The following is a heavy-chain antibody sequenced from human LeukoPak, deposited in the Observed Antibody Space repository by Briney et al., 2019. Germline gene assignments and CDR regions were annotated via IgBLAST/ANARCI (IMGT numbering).Heavy chain of an antibody. Sequence: PGGSLRLSCAASGFTFSSYAMSSVRQAPGKGLEWVLAISVSGGSTYYADSVKGRFTISRQNSKNTLHLQMNSLRAEDTAVYYSAKDLGWLQMNYWGQGTLVTVSS. CDR3: AKDLGWLQMNY. J-gene: IGHJ4*02. D-gene: IGHD5-24*01. CDR2: ISVSGGST. CDR1: GFTFSSYA. V-gene: IGHV3-23*01.